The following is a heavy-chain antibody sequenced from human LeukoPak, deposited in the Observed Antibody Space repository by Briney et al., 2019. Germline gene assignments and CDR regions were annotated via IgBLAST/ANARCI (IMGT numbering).Heavy chain of an antibody. CDR1: GFTFSSYA. CDR3: ARAPSEWQLVGYYYYGMDV. Sequence: GRSLRLSCAASGFTFSSYAMHWVRQAPGKGLEWVAVISYDGSNKYYADSVKGRFTISRDNSKNTLYLQMNSLRAEDTAVYYCARAPSEWQLVGYYYYGMDVWGQGTTVTVSS. J-gene: IGHJ6*02. CDR2: ISYDGSNK. V-gene: IGHV3-30-3*01. D-gene: IGHD6-6*01.